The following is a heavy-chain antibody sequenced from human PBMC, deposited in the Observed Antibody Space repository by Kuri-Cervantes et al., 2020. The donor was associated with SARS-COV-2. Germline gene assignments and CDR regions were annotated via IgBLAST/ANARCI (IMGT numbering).Heavy chain of an antibody. V-gene: IGHV4-59*08. CDR1: GGSISSYY. CDR2: IYYSGST. CDR3: ARHIVAHGRGGMDV. Sequence: GSLRLSCTVSGGSISSYYWSWIRQPPGKGLEWIGYIYYSGSTNYNPSLKSRVTISVDTSKNQFSLKLSSVTAADTAGYYCARHIVAHGRGGMDVWGQGTTVTVSS. D-gene: IGHD2-15*01. J-gene: IGHJ6*02.